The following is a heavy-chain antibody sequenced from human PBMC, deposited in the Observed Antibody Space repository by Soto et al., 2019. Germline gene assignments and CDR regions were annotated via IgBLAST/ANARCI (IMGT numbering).Heavy chain of an antibody. CDR3: AQALVFTGGDGFDI. J-gene: IGHJ3*02. CDR2: IYYSGNT. V-gene: IGHV4-31*02. CDR1: GGSITTGGRY. Sequence: QVRLQEWGPGLVKPSQTLSLKCSVSGGSITTGGRYWSWLRQLPGKGLEWIGDIYYSGNTYYNASLKSRFTISVEAAKNQFSPKFRSVTGVDTAVYYCAQALVFTGGDGFDIWGQGRLVTVAS. D-gene: IGHD1-1*01.